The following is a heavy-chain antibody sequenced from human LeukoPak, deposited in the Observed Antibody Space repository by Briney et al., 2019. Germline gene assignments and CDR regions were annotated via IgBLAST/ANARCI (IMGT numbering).Heavy chain of an antibody. CDR2: IYYSGST. Sequence: PSETLSLTCTVSGYSISSGYYWGWIRQPPGKGLEWIGYIYYSGSTNYNPSLKSRVTISVDTSKNQFSLKLSSVTAADTAVYYCARLAEEQQVGYYYYYMDVWGKGTTVTVSS. D-gene: IGHD6-13*01. CDR3: ARLAEEQQVGYYYYYMDV. J-gene: IGHJ6*03. CDR1: GYSISSGYY. V-gene: IGHV4-61*01.